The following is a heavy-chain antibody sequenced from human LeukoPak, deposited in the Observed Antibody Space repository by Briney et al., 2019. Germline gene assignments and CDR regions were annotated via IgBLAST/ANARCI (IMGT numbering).Heavy chain of an antibody. J-gene: IGHJ4*02. CDR3: ARENNGSYREFDY. CDR1: GGSISSYY. D-gene: IGHD1-26*01. V-gene: IGHV4-4*07. Sequence: SETLSLTCTVSGGSISSYYWSWIRQPAGKGLEWIGRIYTSGSTNYNASLKSRVSMSVDTSKNQFSLKLSSVTAADTAVFYCARENNGSYREFDYWGQGTLATVSS. CDR2: IYTSGST.